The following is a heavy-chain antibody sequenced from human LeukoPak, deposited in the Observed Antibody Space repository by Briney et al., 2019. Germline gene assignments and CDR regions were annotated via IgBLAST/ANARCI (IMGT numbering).Heavy chain of an antibody. V-gene: IGHV3-23*01. CDR2: ISGSGGST. J-gene: IGHJ4*02. CDR3: AKDCDPTYYYGSGSHDY. CDR1: GFTFSSYA. D-gene: IGHD3-10*01. Sequence: PGGSLRLSCAASGFTFSSYAMSWVRQAPGKGLEWVSAISGSGGSTYYADSVKGRFTISRDNSKNTLYLQMNSLRAEDTAVYYCAKDCDPTYYYGSGSHDYWGQGTLVTVSS.